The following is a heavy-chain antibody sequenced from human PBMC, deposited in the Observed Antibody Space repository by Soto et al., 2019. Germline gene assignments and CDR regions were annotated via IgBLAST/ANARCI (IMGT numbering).Heavy chain of an antibody. CDR2: INHSGST. CDR3: AREDTAMVTDY. J-gene: IGHJ4*02. Sequence: PSETLSLTCAVYGGSFRGYYWRWIRQPPGKGLEWIGEINHSGSTNYNPSLKSRVTISVDTSKNQFSLKLSPVTAADTAVYYCAREDTAMVTDYWGQGTLVTVSS. V-gene: IGHV4-34*01. CDR1: GGSFRGYY. D-gene: IGHD5-18*01.